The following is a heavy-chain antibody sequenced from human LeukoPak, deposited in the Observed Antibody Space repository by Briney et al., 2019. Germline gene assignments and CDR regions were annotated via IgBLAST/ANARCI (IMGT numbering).Heavy chain of an antibody. J-gene: IGHJ4*02. D-gene: IGHD1-1*01. Sequence: GGSLRLSCAASGFTVSSNYMSWVRQAPGKGLEWVSVIYSGGSTYYADSVKGRFTISRDNSKNTLYLQMNSLRAEDTAVYYCARSWAELEYYFDYWGQGTLVTVSS. CDR2: IYSGGST. CDR3: ARSWAELEYYFDY. V-gene: IGHV3-53*01. CDR1: GFTVSSNY.